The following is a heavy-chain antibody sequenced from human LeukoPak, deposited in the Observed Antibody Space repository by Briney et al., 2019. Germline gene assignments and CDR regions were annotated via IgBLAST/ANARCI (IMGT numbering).Heavy chain of an antibody. CDR2: IYTSGST. D-gene: IGHD5-24*01. V-gene: IGHV4-4*07. CDR3: ARVSGRGDGYNP. J-gene: IGHJ5*02. CDR1: GGSLSSSY. Sequence: SETLSLTCTVSGGSLSSSYWSWTRQPAGKGLEWIGRIYTSGSTNYNPSLKSRVTISVDTSKNQFTLNLSSVTAADTAVYYCARVSGRGDGYNPWGQGNLVTVSS.